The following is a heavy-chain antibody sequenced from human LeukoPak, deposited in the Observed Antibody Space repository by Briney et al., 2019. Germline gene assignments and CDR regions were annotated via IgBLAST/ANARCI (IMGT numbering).Heavy chain of an antibody. CDR3: ARPLWPEDY. Sequence: PGGSLRLSCEASRFALSSYWASWVRQAPGKGLEWVANINQDGNSQNYVDSVRGRFTTSKDDAKNTMYRQWNSLGAEATAVYYFARPLWPEDYWGQGILVSVSS. CDR1: RFALSSYW. CDR2: INQDGNSQ. J-gene: IGHJ4*02. D-gene: IGHD2-21*01. V-gene: IGHV3-7*01.